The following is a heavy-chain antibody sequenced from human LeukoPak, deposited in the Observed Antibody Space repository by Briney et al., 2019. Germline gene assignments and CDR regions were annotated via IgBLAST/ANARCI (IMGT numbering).Heavy chain of an antibody. CDR1: GFTFSSFA. CDR2: ISGSGGST. Sequence: GGSLRLSCAASGFTFSSFAMSWVRRAPGKGLEWVSAISGSGGSTYYADSVKGRFSISRDNSKNTLYLQMNSLRAEDTAVYYCAKAELVGAAGAVGYWGQGTLVTVSS. V-gene: IGHV3-23*01. J-gene: IGHJ4*02. D-gene: IGHD2-15*01. CDR3: AKAELVGAAGAVGY.